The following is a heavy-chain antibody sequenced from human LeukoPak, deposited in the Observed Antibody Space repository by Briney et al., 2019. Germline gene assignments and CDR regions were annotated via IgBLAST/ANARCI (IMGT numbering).Heavy chain of an antibody. CDR3: ARDPDITMVRGVVDGMDV. CDR2: ISSSGSTI. V-gene: IGHV3-48*03. Sequence: GGSLRLSCAASGFTFSSYEMNWVRQAPGNGLEWVSYISSSGSTIYYADSVKGRFTISRDNAKNSLYLQMNSLRAEDTAVYYCARDPDITMVRGVVDGMDVWGQGTTVTVSS. D-gene: IGHD3-10*01. CDR1: GFTFSSYE. J-gene: IGHJ6*02.